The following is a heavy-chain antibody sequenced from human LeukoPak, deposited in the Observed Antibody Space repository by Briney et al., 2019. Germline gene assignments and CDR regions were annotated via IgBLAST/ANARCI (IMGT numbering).Heavy chain of an antibody. CDR1: GYTFTSYG. V-gene: IGHV1-18*01. Sequence: GAXXKVSCKASGYTFTSYGISWVRQAPGQGLEWMGWISAYNGNTNYVQKLQDRVTMATDTSTSTAYMELRSLRSDDTAVYYCARTPFLYCSGGSCYSDFWGQGTLVTVSS. CDR2: ISAYNGNT. CDR3: ARTPFLYCSGGSCYSDF. J-gene: IGHJ4*02. D-gene: IGHD2-15*01.